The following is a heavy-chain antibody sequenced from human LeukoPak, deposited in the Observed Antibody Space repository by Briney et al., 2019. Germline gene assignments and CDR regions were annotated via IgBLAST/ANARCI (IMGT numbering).Heavy chain of an antibody. J-gene: IGHJ4*02. D-gene: IGHD5-18*01. CDR1: GFTFRDAG. CDR3: AHRDTAMVRVDY. Sequence: GGSLRLSCAASGFTFRDAGMSWVRQAPGKGLEWVGRIKSKTDGGTTDYAAPVKGRFTISRDDSKNTLYLQMSSLKTEDAAVYFCAHRDTAMVRVDYWGQGTLVTVSS. CDR2: IKSKTDGGTT. V-gene: IGHV3-15*01.